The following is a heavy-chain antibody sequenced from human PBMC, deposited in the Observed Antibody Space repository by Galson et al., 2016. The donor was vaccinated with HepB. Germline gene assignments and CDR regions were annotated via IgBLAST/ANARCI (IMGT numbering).Heavy chain of an antibody. CDR3: AIDPSQWHDLLFGN. J-gene: IGHJ4*02. V-gene: IGHV3-23*01. CDR1: FTFDKYG. Sequence: FTFDKYGMTWFRQAPGKGLEWVSTICGRCGDMDYADSVKGRFTISRDDSKNTLYLHMNSLRVEDTAIYYCAIDPSQWHDLLFGNWAQGTLVTVSA. CDR2: ICGRCGDM. D-gene: IGHD6-19*01.